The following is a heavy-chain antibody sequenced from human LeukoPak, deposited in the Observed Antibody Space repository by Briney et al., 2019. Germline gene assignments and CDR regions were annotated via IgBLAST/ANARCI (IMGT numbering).Heavy chain of an antibody. V-gene: IGHV1-69*04. CDR1: RGTFSSYA. CDR2: IIPILGIA. Sequence: SVKVSCKASRGTFSSYAISWVRPAPGQGLAWMGRIIPILGIANYAQKFQGRVTITADKSASTAYMELSSLRSEDTAVYYCASTLAAAGQGYYYYGMDVWGQGTTVTVSS. CDR3: ASTLAAAGQGYYYYGMDV. J-gene: IGHJ6*02. D-gene: IGHD6-13*01.